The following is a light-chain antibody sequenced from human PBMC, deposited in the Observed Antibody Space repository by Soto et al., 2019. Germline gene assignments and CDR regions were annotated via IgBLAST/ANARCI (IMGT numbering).Light chain of an antibody. J-gene: IGKJ1*01. CDR2: ATS. V-gene: IGKV3-20*01. CDR3: QQYGSSLWT. CDR1: QSVSSTY. Sequence: EIVLTQSPGTLSLSPGERASLSCRVSQSVSSTYLAWYQQKPGQAPRLLIYATSTRATGIPDRFSGSGSGTAFTLTISRLEPEDFAVYYCQQYGSSLWTFGQGTKVEIK.